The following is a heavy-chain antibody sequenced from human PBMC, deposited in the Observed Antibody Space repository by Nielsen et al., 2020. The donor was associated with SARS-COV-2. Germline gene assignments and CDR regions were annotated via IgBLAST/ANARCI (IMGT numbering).Heavy chain of an antibody. CDR2: ISYDGSNK. CDR3: ARDGSLGTTALLLDYGMDV. CDR1: GFTFSSYA. J-gene: IGHJ6*02. Sequence: GESLKISCAASGFTFSSYAMHWVRQAPGKGLEWVAVISYDGSNKYYADSVKGRFTISRDNSKNTLYLQMNSLRAEDTAVYYCARDGSLGTTALLLDYGMDVWGQGTTVTVSS. D-gene: IGHD4-11*01. V-gene: IGHV3-30-3*01.